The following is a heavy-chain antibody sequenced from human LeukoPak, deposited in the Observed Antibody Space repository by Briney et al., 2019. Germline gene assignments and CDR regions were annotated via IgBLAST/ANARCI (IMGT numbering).Heavy chain of an antibody. CDR1: GYTFTSYG. V-gene: IGHV1-18*01. D-gene: IGHD3-3*01. CDR2: ISAYNGNT. Sequence: ASVKVSCKASGYTFTSYGISWVRQAPGQGLEWMGWISAYNGNTTYAQKLQGRVTMTTDTSTSTAYMELRSLRSDDTAVYYCASARGGYDFWSGYSDYWGQGTLVTVSS. CDR3: ASARGGYDFWSGYSDY. J-gene: IGHJ4*02.